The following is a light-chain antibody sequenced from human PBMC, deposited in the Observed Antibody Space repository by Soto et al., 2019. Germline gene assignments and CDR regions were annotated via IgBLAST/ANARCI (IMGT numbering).Light chain of an antibody. Sequence: DIQMTQSPSTLSASVGDRVTITCRASQSIRGGLAWYQQKPGKAPNLLIYKASSLESGVPSRFSGTGSGTEFTLTISSLQPDDSATYYCQQNDRYPYTFGPGTKLEIK. V-gene: IGKV1-5*03. CDR3: QQNDRYPYT. CDR1: QSIRGG. J-gene: IGKJ2*01. CDR2: KAS.